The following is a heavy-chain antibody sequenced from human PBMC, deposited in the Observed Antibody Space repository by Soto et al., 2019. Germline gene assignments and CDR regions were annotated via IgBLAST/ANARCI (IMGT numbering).Heavy chain of an antibody. V-gene: IGHV1-18*04. J-gene: IGHJ4*02. CDR3: ARDIYSSSWFKDLDY. CDR1: GYTFTSYG. Sequence: GASVKVSCKASGYTFTSYGISWVRQAPGQGLEWMGWISAYNGNTNYAQKLQGRVTMTTDTSTSTAYMELRSLRSDDTAVYYCARDIYSSSWFKDLDYWGQGTLVTAPQ. CDR2: ISAYNGNT. D-gene: IGHD6-13*01.